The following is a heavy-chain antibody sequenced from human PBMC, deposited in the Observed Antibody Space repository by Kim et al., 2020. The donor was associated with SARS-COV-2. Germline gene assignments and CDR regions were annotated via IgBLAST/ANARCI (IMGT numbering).Heavy chain of an antibody. J-gene: IGHJ4*02. D-gene: IGHD6-19*01. V-gene: IGHV3-23*01. Sequence: GGSLRLSCAASGFTFSSYAMSWVRQAPGKGLEWVSAISGSGGSTYYADSVKGRFTISRDNSKNTLYLQMNSLRAEDTAVYYCAKGRELAVAGNSLDYWGQGTLVTVSS. CDR3: AKGRELAVAGNSLDY. CDR2: ISGSGGST. CDR1: GFTFSSYA.